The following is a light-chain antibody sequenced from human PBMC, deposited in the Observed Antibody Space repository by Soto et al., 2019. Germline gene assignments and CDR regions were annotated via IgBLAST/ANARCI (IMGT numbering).Light chain of an antibody. V-gene: IGKV3-20*01. CDR3: QHYGSSRNT. CDR1: ESVSNSH. CDR2: GAS. Sequence: EIVLTQSPGTLSLSPGERATLSCRAIESVSNSHLAWYQQKPGQAPRLLIYGASSRATGIPDRFSGSGSGTDFTLTISRLEPEDFAVYYCQHYGSSRNTFGQGTRLEIK. J-gene: IGKJ5*01.